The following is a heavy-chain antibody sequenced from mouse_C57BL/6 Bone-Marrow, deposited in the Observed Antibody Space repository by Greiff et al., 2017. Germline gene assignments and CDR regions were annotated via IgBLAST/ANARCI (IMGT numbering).Heavy chain of an antibody. Sequence: VQLQQSGAELVKPGASVKLSCKASGYTFTNYWMHWVKQRPGQGLEWIGMMHPNGGSPDYNEKFKSGATLSVDKSSKTAYMELSSLTSEDSAVYYCARSYDYDDYTMDYWGQGTSVTVSS. J-gene: IGHJ4*01. CDR2: MHPNGGSP. CDR1: GYTFTNYW. CDR3: ARSYDYDDYTMDY. V-gene: IGHV1-64*01. D-gene: IGHD2-4*01.